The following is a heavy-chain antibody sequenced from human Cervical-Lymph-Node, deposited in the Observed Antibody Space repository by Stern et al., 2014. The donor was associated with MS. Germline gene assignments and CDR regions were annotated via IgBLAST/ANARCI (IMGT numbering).Heavy chain of an antibody. CDR1: GFTFRDYV. Sequence: EVQLVESGGGFVQPGRSLRLSCAASGFTFRDYVMHWVRQAPGKGLEWVSGSGWDGGSLGYADSVKCRFAISRDNAKDSLYLQVDSLRAEDTALYYCVKDRASAYWYFDLWGRGTLVTVSS. J-gene: IGHJ2*01. CDR2: SGWDGGSL. V-gene: IGHV3-9*01. CDR3: VKDRASAYWYFDL.